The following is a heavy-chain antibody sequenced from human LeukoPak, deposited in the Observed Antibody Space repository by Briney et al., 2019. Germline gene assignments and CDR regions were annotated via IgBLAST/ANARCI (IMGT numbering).Heavy chain of an antibody. V-gene: IGHV1-2*06. Sequence: ASVKVSCKASGYTFTGYYMHWVRQAPGQGLEWMGRINPNSGGTNYAQKFQGRVTMTRDTSISTAYMELSRLRSDDTAAYYCARLSTIVVVINEWDAFDIWGQGTMVTVSS. CDR2: INPNSGGT. CDR3: ARLSTIVVVINEWDAFDI. D-gene: IGHD3-22*01. CDR1: GYTFTGYY. J-gene: IGHJ3*02.